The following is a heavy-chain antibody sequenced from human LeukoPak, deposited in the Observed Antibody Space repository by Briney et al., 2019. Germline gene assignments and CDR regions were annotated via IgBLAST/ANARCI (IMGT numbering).Heavy chain of an antibody. V-gene: IGHV3-23*01. D-gene: IGHD2-2*01. Sequence: GGSLRLSCAASGFTFTSHQMSWVRQAPGKGLEWVSGISGSGGRTYYADSVKGRFTISRDNSKNTVYLQMNSLRAEDTAVYYCAKDNEYQLLSAFDYWGQGTLVTVSS. CDR1: GFTFTSHQ. CDR3: AKDNEYQLLSAFDY. CDR2: ISGSGGRT. J-gene: IGHJ4*02.